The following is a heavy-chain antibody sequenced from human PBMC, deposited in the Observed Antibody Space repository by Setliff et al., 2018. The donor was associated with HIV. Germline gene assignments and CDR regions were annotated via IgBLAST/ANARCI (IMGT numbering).Heavy chain of an antibody. Sequence: GGSLRLSCEASGFTLRSCAMYWVRQAPGKGLEWVAGISGAGATTYYADSVKGRFTISRDNSKDTLYLQMNSLRAEDTAVYYCAKDGYSDYLNSYFDYWGQGTLVTVSS. CDR3: AKDGYSDYLNSYFDY. V-gene: IGHV3-23*01. D-gene: IGHD4-17*01. J-gene: IGHJ4*02. CDR2: ISGAGATT. CDR1: GFTLRSCA.